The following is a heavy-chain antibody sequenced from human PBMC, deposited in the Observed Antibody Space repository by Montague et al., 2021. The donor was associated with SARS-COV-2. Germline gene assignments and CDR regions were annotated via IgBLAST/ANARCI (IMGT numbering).Heavy chain of an antibody. J-gene: IGHJ4*02. CDR3: AGERITIFGVVTWPAYFDY. D-gene: IGHD3-3*01. CDR2: IYYSGST. Sequence: TLSLTCTVSGGSISSYYWSWIRQPPGKGLEWIGYIYYSGSTNYNPSLKSRVTISVDTSKNQFSLKLSSVTAADTAVYYCAGERITIFGVVTWPAYFDYWGQGTLVTVSS. CDR1: GGSISSYY. V-gene: IGHV4-59*01.